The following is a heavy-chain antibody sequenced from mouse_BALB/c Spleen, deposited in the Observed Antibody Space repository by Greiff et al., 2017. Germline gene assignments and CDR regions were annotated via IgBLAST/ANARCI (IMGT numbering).Heavy chain of an antibody. Sequence: QVQLKESGAELVRPGTSVKVSCKASGYAFTNYLIEWVKQRPGQGLEWIGVINPGSGGTNYNEKFKGKATLTADKSSSTAYMQLSSLTSDDSAVYFCARSIYYDYDGPWYFDVWGAGTTVTVSS. CDR3: ARSIYYDYDGPWYFDV. J-gene: IGHJ1*01. D-gene: IGHD2-4*01. CDR1: GYAFTNYL. V-gene: IGHV1-54*01. CDR2: INPGSGGT.